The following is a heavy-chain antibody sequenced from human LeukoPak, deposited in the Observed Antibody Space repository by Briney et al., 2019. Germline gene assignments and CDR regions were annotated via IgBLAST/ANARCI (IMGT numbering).Heavy chain of an antibody. J-gene: IGHJ4*02. Sequence: GGTLRLSCAASGFTFSNYGMSWVRQAPGKGLEWVSTISDSDDSTYYADSVKGRFTISRDNSKNTLYLQMNSLRAEDTAVYYCAKDGAWLRFDDWGQGILVTVSS. D-gene: IGHD5-12*01. CDR1: GFTFSNYG. V-gene: IGHV3-23*01. CDR3: AKDGAWLRFDD. CDR2: ISDSDDST.